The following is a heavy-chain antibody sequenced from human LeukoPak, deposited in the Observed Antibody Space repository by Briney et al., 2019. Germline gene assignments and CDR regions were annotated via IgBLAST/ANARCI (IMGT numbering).Heavy chain of an antibody. D-gene: IGHD1-26*01. Sequence: PSETLSLTCAVSGYSISSGYYWGWIRQPPGKGLEWIGSIYHSGSTYYNPSLKSRVTISVDTSKNQFSLKLSSVTAADTAVYYCARVGLAGGFDYWGQGTLVTVSS. V-gene: IGHV4-38-2*01. CDR3: ARVGLAGGFDY. CDR1: GYSISSGYY. J-gene: IGHJ4*02. CDR2: IYHSGST.